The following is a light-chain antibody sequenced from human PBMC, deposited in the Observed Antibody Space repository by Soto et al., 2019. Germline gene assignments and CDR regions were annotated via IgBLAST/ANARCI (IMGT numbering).Light chain of an antibody. V-gene: IGLV8-61*01. CDR1: SGSVSTTYY. Sequence: QTVVTQEPSFSVSTGRTVTLTCGLKSGSVSTTYYPTWYQQTPGQAPRTLIYGTNTRSSGVPDRFSGSILGNKAALTITGAQADDESDYYCVLDMGRGIRVFCGGIKLTVL. CDR2: GTN. J-gene: IGLJ3*02. CDR3: VLDMGRGIRV.